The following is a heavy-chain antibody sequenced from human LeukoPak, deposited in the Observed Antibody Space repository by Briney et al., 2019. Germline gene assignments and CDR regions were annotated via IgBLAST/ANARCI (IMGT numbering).Heavy chain of an antibody. CDR3: ARDYDYDILTGRYDY. CDR2: ISSSSSTI. V-gene: IGHV3-48*01. CDR1: GFTFSSYS. Sequence: GGSLRLSCAASGFTFSSYSMNWVRQAPGKGLEWVSYISSSSSTIYYADSVKDRFTISRDNAKNSLYLQMNSLRAEDTAVYYCARDYDYDILTGRYDYWGQGTLVTVSS. J-gene: IGHJ4*02. D-gene: IGHD3-9*01.